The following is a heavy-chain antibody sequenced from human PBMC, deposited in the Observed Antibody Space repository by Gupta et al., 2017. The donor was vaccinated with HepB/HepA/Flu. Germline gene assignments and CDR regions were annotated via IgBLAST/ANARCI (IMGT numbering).Heavy chain of an antibody. CDR3: ARHGAGDSSGYGAFDI. J-gene: IGHJ3*02. D-gene: IGHD3-22*01. Sequence: QLQLQESGPGLVKPSETLSLTCTVSGGSISSSSYYWGWIRQPPGKGLEWIGSIYYSGSTYYNPSLKSRVTISVDTSKNQFSLKLSSVTAADTAVYYCARHGAGDSSGYGAFDIWGQGTMVTVSS. V-gene: IGHV4-39*01. CDR1: GGSISSSSYY. CDR2: IYYSGST.